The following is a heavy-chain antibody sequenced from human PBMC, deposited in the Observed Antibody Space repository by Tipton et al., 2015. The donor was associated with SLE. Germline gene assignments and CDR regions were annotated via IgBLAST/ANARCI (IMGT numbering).Heavy chain of an antibody. D-gene: IGHD4-17*01. CDR1: GGSISSHY. Sequence: TLSLTCIVSGGSISSHYWNWIRQPPGKGLEWIGYIFYTGSTNYNPSLKSRVTMTVDTSKNQFSLKLNSVTAADTALYYCARQWPGDVSAFDFWGQGTMVTVSS. CDR2: IFYTGST. V-gene: IGHV4-59*08. J-gene: IGHJ3*01. CDR3: ARQWPGDVSAFDF.